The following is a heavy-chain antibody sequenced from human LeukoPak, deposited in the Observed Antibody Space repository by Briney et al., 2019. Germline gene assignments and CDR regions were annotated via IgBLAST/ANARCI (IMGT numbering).Heavy chain of an antibody. V-gene: IGHV4-61*01. J-gene: IGHJ3*02. Sequence: SETLSLTCTVSGDSISSSSYYWSWIRQPPGKGLEWIGYIYYSGSTNYNPSLKSRVTISVDTSKNQFSLKLSSVTAADTAVYYCARGGYYYDSSGYWGAFDIWGQGTMVTVSS. CDR1: GDSISSSSYY. D-gene: IGHD3-22*01. CDR2: IYYSGST. CDR3: ARGGYYYDSSGYWGAFDI.